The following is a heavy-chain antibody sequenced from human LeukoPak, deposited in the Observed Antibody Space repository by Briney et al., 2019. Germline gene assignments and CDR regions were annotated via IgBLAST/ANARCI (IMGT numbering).Heavy chain of an antibody. CDR2: IYSGGST. J-gene: IGHJ2*01. V-gene: IGHV3-53*04. Sequence: GGSLRLSCAASGFTVSSNYMSWVRQAPGKGLEWVSVIYSGGSTYCADSVKGRFTISRHNSKNTLYLQMNSLRAEDTAVYYCARVDGDYIGYWYFDLWGRGTLVTVSS. D-gene: IGHD4-17*01. CDR1: GFTVSSNY. CDR3: ARVDGDYIGYWYFDL.